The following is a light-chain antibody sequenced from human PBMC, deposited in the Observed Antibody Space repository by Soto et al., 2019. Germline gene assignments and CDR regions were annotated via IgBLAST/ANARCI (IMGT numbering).Light chain of an antibody. Sequence: ERVMTQSPVTLSASPGESVTLSCRASQSVSSNLAWYQQKPGQAPRLLIYGASTRATGIPPRFSGSGSGTDFTLTISSLEPEDSAVYYCQQRHMWPITFGQGTRLEIK. CDR1: QSVSSN. J-gene: IGKJ5*01. V-gene: IGKV3-11*01. CDR3: QQRHMWPIT. CDR2: GAS.